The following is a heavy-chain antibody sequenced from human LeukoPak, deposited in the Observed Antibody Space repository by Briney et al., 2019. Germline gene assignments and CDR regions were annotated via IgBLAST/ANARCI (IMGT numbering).Heavy chain of an antibody. CDR2: IKTDGSTT. V-gene: IGHV3-74*01. CDR3: ARWEARDTWVYDY. J-gene: IGHJ4*02. Sequence: GGSLRLSCAASGFIFSDYWMHWVRQAPGKGLVWVSRIKTDGSTTSYADSVRGRFTISRDNARNSLYLQMNSLRAEDTAVYYCARWEARDTWVYDYWGQGTLVTVSS. D-gene: IGHD1-26*01. CDR1: GFIFSDYW.